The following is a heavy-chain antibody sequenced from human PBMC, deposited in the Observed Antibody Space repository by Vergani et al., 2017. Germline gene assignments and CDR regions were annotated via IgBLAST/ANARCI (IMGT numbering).Heavy chain of an antibody. J-gene: IGHJ5*01. V-gene: IGHV3-74*02. Sequence: EVQLLESGGDLVQPGGSLRLSCAASGFSFNTYWMHWVRQVPGKGLMWVARIDEYGNRATYGDFETGRFIISRDNAKNTVFLQMNNLRADDAGVYYCVRTEYCTGIACNTRFDSWGQGALVTVSS. D-gene: IGHD2-8*02. CDR1: GFSFNTYW. CDR2: IDEYGNRA. CDR3: VRTEYCTGIACNTRFDS.